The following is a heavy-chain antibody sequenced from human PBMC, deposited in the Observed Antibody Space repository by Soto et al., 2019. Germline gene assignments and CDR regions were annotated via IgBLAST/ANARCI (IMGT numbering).Heavy chain of an antibody. CDR1: GFTFSNAW. D-gene: IGHD2-8*02. V-gene: IGHV3-15*01. CDR2: IKSKTDGGTT. CDR3: TTGDVVYAIGYYYYGMDV. Sequence: GGSLRLSCAASGFTFSNAWMSWVRQAPGKGLEWVGRIKSKTDGGTTDYAAPVKGRFTISRDDSKNTLYLQMNSLKTEDTAVYYCTTGDVVYAIGYYYYGMDVWGQGTTVTVSS. J-gene: IGHJ6*02.